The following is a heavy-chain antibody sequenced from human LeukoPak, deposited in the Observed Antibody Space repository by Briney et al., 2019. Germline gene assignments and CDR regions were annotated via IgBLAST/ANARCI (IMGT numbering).Heavy chain of an antibody. V-gene: IGHV3-23*01. D-gene: IGHD3-22*01. J-gene: IGHJ4*02. CDR3: ARVRPYYYDSSGYPH. CDR1: GFTFSSYA. CDR2: ISGSGGST. Sequence: PGGSLRLSCAASGFTFSSYAMSWVRQAPGKGLEWVSAISGSGGSTYYADSVKGRFTISRDNSKNTLYLQMNSLRAEDTAVYYCARVRPYYYDSSGYPHWGQGTLVTVSS.